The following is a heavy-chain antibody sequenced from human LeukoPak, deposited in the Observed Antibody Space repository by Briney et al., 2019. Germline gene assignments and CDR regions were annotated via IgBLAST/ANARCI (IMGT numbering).Heavy chain of an antibody. CDR1: GGSISNSY. D-gene: IGHD3-22*01. CDR2: IYHSGST. V-gene: IGHV4-59*01. J-gene: IGHJ4*02. CDR3: ARDGDTSAYYYYFDF. Sequence: IPSETLSLTCTVSGGSISNSYWSWIRQPPGKGLEWIGYIYHSGSTNYNPSLKSRVTMSLDTSKNQFSLRLSSVTAADTAVYYCARDGDTSAYYYYFDFWGQGTLVTVSS.